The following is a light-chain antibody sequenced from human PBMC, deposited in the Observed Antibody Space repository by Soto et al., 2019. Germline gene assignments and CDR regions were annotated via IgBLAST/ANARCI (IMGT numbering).Light chain of an antibody. CDR3: QQYSKSTIT. CDR1: QSVNSN. V-gene: IGKV3-15*01. Sequence: ENVMTQSPAIRSVSPGESATLSCSASQSVNSNYLAWYQQHPGQPPRLLIYGISPRETGIPARFSGSGAGTAFSRTISSPQYEDFAVSYCQQYSKSTITFGQGTRLEIK. J-gene: IGKJ5*01. CDR2: GIS.